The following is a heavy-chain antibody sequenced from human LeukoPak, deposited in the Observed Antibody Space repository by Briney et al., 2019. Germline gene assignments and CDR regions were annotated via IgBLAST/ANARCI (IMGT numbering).Heavy chain of an antibody. Sequence: GGSLRLSCAASGFTFSSYAMSWVRQAPGKGLEWVSAISGSGGSTYYADSVKGRFTISRDNSKNTLYLQMNSLRAEDTAVYYCARDGQYDYGDYGGYFDYWGQGNLVTVSS. V-gene: IGHV3-23*01. D-gene: IGHD4-17*01. J-gene: IGHJ4*02. CDR3: ARDGQYDYGDYGGYFDY. CDR2: ISGSGGST. CDR1: GFTFSSYA.